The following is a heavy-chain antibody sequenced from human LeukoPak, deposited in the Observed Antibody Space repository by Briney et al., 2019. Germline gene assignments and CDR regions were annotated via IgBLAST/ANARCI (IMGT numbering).Heavy chain of an antibody. CDR2: SSSNSTYI. V-gene: IGHV3-21*04. Sequence: ARSLTLSCAAAGFTFSSYSMNWVRPPPGKGLEWATSSSSNSTYIYYADSVKGRFTISRDDYKNTLYLQMNSLRADDTAVYHCARDGGSYLLPTDYWGQGTLVTVAS. CDR3: ARDGGSYLLPTDY. J-gene: IGHJ4*02. D-gene: IGHD1-26*01. CDR1: GFTFSSYS.